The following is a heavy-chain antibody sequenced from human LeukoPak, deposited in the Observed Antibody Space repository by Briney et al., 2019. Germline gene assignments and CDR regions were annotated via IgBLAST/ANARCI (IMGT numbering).Heavy chain of an antibody. CDR3: ARDLGYCSSTSCYTGPGWFDP. CDR2: ISSSSYI. D-gene: IGHD2-2*02. J-gene: IGHJ5*02. V-gene: IGHV3-21*01. CDR1: GFTFSSYS. Sequence: GGSLRLSCAASGFTFSSYSMNWVRQAPGKGLEWVSSISSSSYIYYADSVKGRFTISRDNAKNSLYLQMNSLRAEDTAVYYCARDLGYCSSTSCYTGPGWFDPWGQGTLVTVSS.